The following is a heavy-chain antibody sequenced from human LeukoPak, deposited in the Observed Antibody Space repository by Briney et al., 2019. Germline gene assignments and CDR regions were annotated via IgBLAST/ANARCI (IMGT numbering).Heavy chain of an antibody. J-gene: IGHJ4*02. Sequence: GGSLRLSCAASGFTFSSHAMHWVRQAPGKGLEWVAVISCDGSNKYYADSVKGRFTISRDNSKNTLYLQMNSLRAEDTAGYYCAKDGPSSSWGKFDYWGQGTVVTVSS. CDR2: ISCDGSNK. CDR1: GFTFSSHA. D-gene: IGHD6-13*01. CDR3: AKDGPSSSWGKFDY. V-gene: IGHV3-30*04.